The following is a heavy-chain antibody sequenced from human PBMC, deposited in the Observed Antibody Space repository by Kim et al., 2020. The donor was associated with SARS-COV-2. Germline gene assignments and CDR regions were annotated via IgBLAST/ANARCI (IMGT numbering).Heavy chain of an antibody. D-gene: IGHD5-18*01. V-gene: IGHV4-59*01. Sequence: SETLSLTCTVSGGSISSYYWSWIRQPPGKGLEWIGYIYYSGSTNYNPSLKSRVTISVDTSKNQFSLKLSSVTAADTAVYYCARGRYSYGSVFDYWGQGTLVTVSS. CDR3: ARGRYSYGSVFDY. J-gene: IGHJ4*02. CDR1: GGSISSYY. CDR2: IYYSGST.